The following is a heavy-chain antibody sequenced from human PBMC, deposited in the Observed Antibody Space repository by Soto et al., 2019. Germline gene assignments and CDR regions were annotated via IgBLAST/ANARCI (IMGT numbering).Heavy chain of an antibody. CDR2: VYPRDSDT. CDR3: ARPPLPGYSIHFNS. J-gene: IGHJ4*02. CDR1: GYIFIDYW. D-gene: IGHD2-15*01. Sequence: GESLKISCKASGYIFIDYWIGWVRQMPGKGLEWMGIVYPRDSDTRYSPSFQGQVTISADRSTGTAFLQWRSVKASDTALYYCARPPLPGYSIHFNSWGQGTLVTVSS. V-gene: IGHV5-51*01.